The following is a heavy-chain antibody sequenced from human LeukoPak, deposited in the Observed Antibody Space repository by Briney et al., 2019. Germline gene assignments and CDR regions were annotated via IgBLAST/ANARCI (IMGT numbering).Heavy chain of an antibody. CDR3: AKRSDYGGDGNYFDY. V-gene: IGHV3-23*01. J-gene: IGHJ4*02. CDR2: ISGRDSNT. CDR1: GFTFSSYG. Sequence: PGGSLRLSCAASGFTFSSYGMSWVRQAPGKGLERVSTISGRDSNTYYADSVKGRFTISRDNSKNTLYLHLNSLRAEDTAVYYCAKRSDYGGDGNYFDYWGQGTPVTVSS. D-gene: IGHD4-23*01.